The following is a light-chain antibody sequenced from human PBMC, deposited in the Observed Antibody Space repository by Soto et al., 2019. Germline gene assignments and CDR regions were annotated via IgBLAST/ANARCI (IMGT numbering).Light chain of an antibody. CDR2: DAS. J-gene: IGKJ1*01. V-gene: IGKV3-20*01. CDR3: QQYGSSGT. Sequence: IVMTQSPATLSVSPGERATISCRASRSVSSNLAWYQQKPGQAPRLLIYDASNRATGIPARFSGSGSGTDFTLTISRLEPEDFAVYYCQQYGSSGTFGQGTKVDIK. CDR1: RSVSSN.